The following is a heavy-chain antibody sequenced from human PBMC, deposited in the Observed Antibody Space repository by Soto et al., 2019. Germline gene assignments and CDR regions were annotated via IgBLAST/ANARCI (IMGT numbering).Heavy chain of an antibody. CDR2: ISSNGGST. D-gene: IGHD2-15*01. CDR3: ARQGSGSYYFDY. V-gene: IGHV3-64*01. CDR1: GFTFSSYA. J-gene: IGHJ4*02. Sequence: EVQLVESGGGLVQPGGSLRLSCAASGFTFSSYAMHWVRQAPGKGLEYVSAISSNGGSTYYANSVKGRFTISRDKSKNTLYLQMGSLRAEDMAVYYCARQGSGSYYFDYWGQGTLVTVSS.